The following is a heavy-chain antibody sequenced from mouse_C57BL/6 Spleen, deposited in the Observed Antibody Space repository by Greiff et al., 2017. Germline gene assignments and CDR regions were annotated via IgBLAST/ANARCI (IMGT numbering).Heavy chain of an antibody. D-gene: IGHD1-1*01. CDR1: GYTFTDYN. Sequence: EVQLQQSGPELVKPGASVKIPCKASGYTFTDYNMDWVKQSHGKSLEWIGDINPNNGGTIYNQKFKGKATLTVDKSSSTAYMELRSLTSEDTAVYYCARERITTPSGAAMDYWGQGTSVTVSS. CDR2: INPNNGGT. J-gene: IGHJ4*01. CDR3: ARERITTPSGAAMDY. V-gene: IGHV1-18*01.